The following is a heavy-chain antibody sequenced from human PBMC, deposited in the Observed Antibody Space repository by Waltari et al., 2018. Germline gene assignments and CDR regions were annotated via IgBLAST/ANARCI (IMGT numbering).Heavy chain of an antibody. CDR3: TKDLSPGGADV. D-gene: IGHD3-10*02. CDR1: GVTSHDYA. Sequence: EVQLVESGGDWVQPGRSLRLSCAASGVTSHDYAMHWVRQPPGKGLEWISGIYWNRDKIDAADSVKGRFTTARDNAKGSLYLQMNSLRAEDTALYYCTKDLSPGGADVWGQGTTVTVSS. V-gene: IGHV3-9*02. J-gene: IGHJ6*02. CDR2: IYWNRDKI.